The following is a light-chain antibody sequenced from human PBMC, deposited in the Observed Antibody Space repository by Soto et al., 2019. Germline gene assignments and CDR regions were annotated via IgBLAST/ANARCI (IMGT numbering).Light chain of an antibody. CDR2: AAS. V-gene: IGKV1-39*01. Sequence: DIQMTQSPSSLSASAGDRVTITCRASQSISIYLNWFQQKPGKAPNLLIYAASSLQSGVPSRFSGSRYGTDFTLTISSLQPGDFATYYCQQSYSTPWTFGQGTKVEIK. J-gene: IGKJ1*01. CDR1: QSISIY. CDR3: QQSYSTPWT.